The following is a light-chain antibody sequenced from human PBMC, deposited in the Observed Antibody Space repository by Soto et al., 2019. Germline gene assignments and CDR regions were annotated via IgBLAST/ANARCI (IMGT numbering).Light chain of an antibody. Sequence: QSVLTQPRSVSGSPGQSVTISCTGTNGDIGGYNYVSWYQQYPGKAPKVMIYDVSRRPSGVPDRFSGSKSGNTASLTISGLQAEDEADYYCCSYAGTYNFWVFGGGTKLTVL. J-gene: IGLJ3*02. CDR2: DVS. V-gene: IGLV2-11*01. CDR1: NGDIGGYNY. CDR3: CSYAGTYNFWV.